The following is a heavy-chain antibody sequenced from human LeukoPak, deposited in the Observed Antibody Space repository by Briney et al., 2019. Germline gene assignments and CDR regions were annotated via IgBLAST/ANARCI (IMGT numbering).Heavy chain of an antibody. CDR2: IYYSGST. Sequence: PSETLSLTCAVYGGSFSGYYWSWIRQHPGKGLEWIGYIYYSGSTYYNPSLKSRVTISVDTSKNQFSLKLTSVTAADAAVYYCARGSSGYYYKYFDCWGQGTLVTVSS. V-gene: IGHV4-31*11. CDR1: GGSFSGYY. J-gene: IGHJ4*02. CDR3: ARGSSGYYYKYFDC. D-gene: IGHD3-22*01.